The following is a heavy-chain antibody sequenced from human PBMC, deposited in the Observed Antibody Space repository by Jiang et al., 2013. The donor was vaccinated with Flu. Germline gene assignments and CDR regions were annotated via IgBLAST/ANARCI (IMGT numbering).Heavy chain of an antibody. CDR3: WTRAFHNGVLLDN. Sequence: SVKVSCEASGFPFSSYSVHWVRQAPGQRFEWMGWINAAHGSTRYSQKFLDRFTINRDTSASIVYMELRSLTSEDTSIYFCWTRAFHNGVLLDNWGQGTLVTVSS. CDR1: GFPFSSYS. V-gene: IGHV1-3*01. D-gene: IGHD3-3*02. CDR2: INAAHGST. J-gene: IGHJ4*02.